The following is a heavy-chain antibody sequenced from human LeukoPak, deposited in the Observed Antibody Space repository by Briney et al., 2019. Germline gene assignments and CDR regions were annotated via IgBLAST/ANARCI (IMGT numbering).Heavy chain of an antibody. V-gene: IGHV5-51*01. CDR1: GYIFTHNW. CDR3: ARQTRDGSGSRGYSFDF. D-gene: IGHD3-10*01. J-gene: IGHJ4*02. CDR2: IYPGDSDT. Sequence: HGESLKISCKGSGYIFTHNWIGWVRQMPGKGLEWMGIIYPGDSDTRYSPSFEGQVTISDDKSISTAYLQWSSLKASDTAMYYCARQTRDGSGSRGYSFDFWGQGTLVTVSS.